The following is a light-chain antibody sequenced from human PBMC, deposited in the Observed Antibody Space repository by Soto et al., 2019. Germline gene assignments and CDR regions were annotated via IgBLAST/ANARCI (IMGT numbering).Light chain of an antibody. CDR1: QSVSSSY. CDR3: QQYGSSPSWT. CDR2: GAS. V-gene: IGKV3-20*01. Sequence: EIVLTQSPGTLSLYPGERATLSCRASQSVSSSYLAWYQQKPGQAPRLLIYGASSRATGIPDRFSGSGSVTDFTLTSSRLEPEDFALYDCQQYGSSPSWTFGQGTKVEIK. J-gene: IGKJ1*01.